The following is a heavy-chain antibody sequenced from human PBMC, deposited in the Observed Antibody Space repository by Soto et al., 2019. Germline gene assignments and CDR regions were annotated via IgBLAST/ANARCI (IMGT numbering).Heavy chain of an antibody. D-gene: IGHD6-19*01. J-gene: IGHJ6*02. CDR3: ARREEQWMEYYYGMDV. V-gene: IGHV1-69*06. CDR2: IIPIFGTA. Sequence: ASVKVSCKAAGGTFSSYAISWVRQAPGQGLEWMGGIIPIFGTANYAQKFQGRVTITADKSTSTAYMELSSLRSEDTAVYYCARREEQWMEYYYGMDVWGQGTRVTVSS. CDR1: GGTFSSYA.